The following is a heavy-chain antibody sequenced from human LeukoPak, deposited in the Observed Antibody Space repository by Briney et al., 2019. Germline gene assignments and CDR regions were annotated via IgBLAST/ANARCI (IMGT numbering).Heavy chain of an antibody. CDR2: ISYDGSNK. D-gene: IGHD6-6*01. CDR1: GFTFSSYG. Sequence: PGRSLRLSCAASGFTFSSYGMHWVRQAPGKGLEWVAVISYDGSNKYYADSVKGRFTISRDNSKNTLYLQMNSLRAEDTAVYYCAKDRPFNKSPYYFDYWGQGTLVTVSS. J-gene: IGHJ4*02. V-gene: IGHV3-30*18. CDR3: AKDRPFNKSPYYFDY.